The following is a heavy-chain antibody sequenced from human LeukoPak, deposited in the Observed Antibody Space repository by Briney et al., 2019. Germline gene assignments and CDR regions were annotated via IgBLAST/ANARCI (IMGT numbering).Heavy chain of an antibody. V-gene: IGHV3-74*01. CDR2: INNDGSRT. CDR3: ARGGMNHAFDI. CDR1: GFTFSSYW. Sequence: GESLRLSCAASGFTFSSYWMHWVRQAPGKGLVWVSHINNDGSRTTYADSVKGRFTISRDNARNTLYLHMNSLRAEDTAVYYCARGGMNHAFDIWGQGITVTVSS. D-gene: IGHD1-14*01. J-gene: IGHJ3*02.